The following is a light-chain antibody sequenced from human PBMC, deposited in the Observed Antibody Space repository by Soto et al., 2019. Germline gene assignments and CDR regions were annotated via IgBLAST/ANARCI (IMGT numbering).Light chain of an antibody. CDR2: HVT. V-gene: IGLV2-14*03. CDR3: CSLTTSHTYV. CDR1: SSDIGHYDY. J-gene: IGLJ1*01. Sequence: QSVLAQPASVSGSPGQSIIISYTVTSSDIGHYDYVSWYQQHPGKAPKLMIYHVTYRPSGVSNRYSGSKSGNSASLTISGLQADDEADYYCCSLTTSHTYVFGSGTKVTVL.